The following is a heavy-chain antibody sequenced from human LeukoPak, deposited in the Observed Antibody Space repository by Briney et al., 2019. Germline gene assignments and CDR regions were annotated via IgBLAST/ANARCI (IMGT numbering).Heavy chain of an antibody. CDR2: IRYDGSNK. CDR1: GFTFSIYA. V-gene: IGHV3-30*02. J-gene: IGHJ4*02. D-gene: IGHD3-10*01. CDR3: ARDRGSGSYSHY. Sequence: PGGSLRLSCAASGFTFSIYAMHWVRQAPGKGLEWVASIRYDGSNKYYADSVKGRFTISRDNSKNTLYLQMNSLRAEDTAVYYCARDRGSGSYSHYWGQGTLVTVSS.